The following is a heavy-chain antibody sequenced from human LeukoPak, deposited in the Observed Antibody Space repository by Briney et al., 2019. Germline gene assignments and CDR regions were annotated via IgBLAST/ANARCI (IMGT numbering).Heavy chain of an antibody. Sequence: SETLSLTCTVSGGSISSYYWSWIRQPPGKGLEWIGSIYSSGSTYYNASLQSRVTISIETSKNQISLRLNSVTAADTAIYYCAKSGGYGLIDYWGQGTLVTVSS. CDR1: GGSISSYY. D-gene: IGHD1-26*01. V-gene: IGHV4-59*04. J-gene: IGHJ4*02. CDR3: AKSGGYGLIDY. CDR2: IYSSGST.